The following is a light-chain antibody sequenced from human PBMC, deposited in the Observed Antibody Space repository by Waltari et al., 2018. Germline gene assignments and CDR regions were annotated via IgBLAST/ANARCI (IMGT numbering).Light chain of an antibody. V-gene: IGLV3-19*01. CDR1: SLRSHS. CDR3: KCRDTSGNHLV. CDR2: HKN. Sequence: SSELTQDPAVSVALGQTVRITCQGDSLRSHSPSWYQQKPGQAPLLVIYHKNTRPPGIPERFCVSASERAASLTITVAQAEEEADYCCKCRDTSGNHLVFGGGTTLTVL. J-gene: IGLJ3*02.